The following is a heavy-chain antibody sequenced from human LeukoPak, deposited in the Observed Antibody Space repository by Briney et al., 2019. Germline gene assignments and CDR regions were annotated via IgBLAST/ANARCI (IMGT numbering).Heavy chain of an antibody. D-gene: IGHD3-22*01. Sequence: ASVKVSCKASGYTFTSYGITWVRQAPGQGLEWMGWISAYNGNTNYAQKFQGRVTITRDTSASTAYMELSSLRSEDTAVYYCARVSASDSSGYANDYWGQGTLVTVSS. V-gene: IGHV1-18*01. J-gene: IGHJ4*02. CDR2: ISAYNGNT. CDR1: GYTFTSYG. CDR3: ARVSASDSSGYANDY.